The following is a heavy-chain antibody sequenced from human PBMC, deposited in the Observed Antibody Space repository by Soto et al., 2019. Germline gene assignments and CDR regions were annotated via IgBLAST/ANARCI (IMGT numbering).Heavy chain of an antibody. CDR1: GGSISSSSYY. CDR3: ASRGYSRGWLDHRADY. Sequence: QLQLQESAPGLVKPSETLSLTCTVSGGSISSSSYYWGWIRQPPGKGLEWIGSIYYSGSTYYNPSLKSRVTRSVDTSKNQFSLKQSSVTAADTAVYYCASRGYSRGWLDHRADYWGQGTLVTVSS. V-gene: IGHV4-39*01. D-gene: IGHD6-19*01. J-gene: IGHJ4*02. CDR2: IYYSGST.